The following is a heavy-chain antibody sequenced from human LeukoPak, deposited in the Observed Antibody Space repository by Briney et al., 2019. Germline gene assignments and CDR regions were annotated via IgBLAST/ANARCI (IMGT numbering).Heavy chain of an antibody. CDR2: INHSGST. CDR3: ARVKGRVVVVNRAFDI. D-gene: IGHD2-21*01. CDR1: GGSFSGYY. J-gene: IGHJ3*02. V-gene: IGHV4-34*01. Sequence: SETLSFTCAVLGGSFSGYYWSWIRQPPGKGLEWIGEINHSGSTNYNPSLKSRVTISVDTSKNQFSLKLSSVTAADTAVYYCARVKGRVVVVNRAFDIWGQGTMVTVSS.